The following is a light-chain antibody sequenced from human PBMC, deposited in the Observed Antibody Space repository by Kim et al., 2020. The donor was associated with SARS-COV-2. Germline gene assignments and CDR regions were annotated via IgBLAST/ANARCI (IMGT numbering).Light chain of an antibody. J-gene: IGLJ3*02. CDR2: DKN. V-gene: IGLV3-19*01. Sequence: SSELTQDPAVSVALGQTVRITCQGDSLRSYYASWYQQKPGQAPLLVIYDKNNRPSGIPDRFSGSSSGNTASLTITGAQAEDEADYYCNSRERSVNHVVFG. CDR1: SLRSYY. CDR3: NSRERSVNHVV.